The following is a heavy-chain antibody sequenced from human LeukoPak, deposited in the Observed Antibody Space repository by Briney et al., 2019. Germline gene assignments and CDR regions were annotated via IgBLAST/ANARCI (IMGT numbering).Heavy chain of an antibody. CDR2: INPNSGGT. CDR1: GYTFTGYY. J-gene: IGHJ4*02. CDR3: ARVGVWYSGYGPIDY. V-gene: IGHV1-2*02. D-gene: IGHD5-12*01. Sequence: GASVKVSCKASGYTFTGYYMHWVRQAPGQGLEWVGWINPNSGGTNYAQKFQGRVTMTRDTSISTAYMELSRLRSDDTAVYYCARVGVWYSGYGPIDYWGQGTLVTVSS.